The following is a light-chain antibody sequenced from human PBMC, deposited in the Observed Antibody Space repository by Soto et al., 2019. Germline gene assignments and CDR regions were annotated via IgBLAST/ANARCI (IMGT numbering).Light chain of an antibody. V-gene: IGLV2-23*01. J-gene: IGLJ2*01. CDR1: SSDVGSYDL. Sequence: QSVLTQPASVSGSPGQSITISCTGTSSDVGSYDLVSWYQQHPGKAPKLVIHDDSKRPSGVSNRFSGSKAGNTASLTISGLQGEDEADYYCCSYAGSSTVVFGGGTKLTVL. CDR3: CSYAGSSTVV. CDR2: DDS.